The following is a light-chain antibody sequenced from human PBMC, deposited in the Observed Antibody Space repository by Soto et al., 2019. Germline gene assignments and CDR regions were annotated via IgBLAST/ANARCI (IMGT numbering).Light chain of an antibody. CDR1: QNLNHNY. CDR3: QQYGTFPFT. Sequence: EVVLTQSPGTLSLSPGERATLSCRASQNLNHNYFAWYQQKPGQGPRLLIYGISTRAAGIPERFSGSGSGNDFTLTLSRLEPEDFAVYYCQQYGTFPFTFGPGTKLDIK. J-gene: IGKJ3*01. V-gene: IGKV3-20*01. CDR2: GIS.